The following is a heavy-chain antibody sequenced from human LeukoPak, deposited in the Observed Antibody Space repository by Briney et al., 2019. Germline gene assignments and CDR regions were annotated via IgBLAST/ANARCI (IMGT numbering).Heavy chain of an antibody. D-gene: IGHD5-18*01. CDR2: INTNTGNP. CDR1: GYTFTSYT. V-gene: IGHV7-4-1*02. Sequence: GASVKVSCKASGYTFTSYTMNWVRQAPGQGLEWMGWINTNTGNPTYAQGFTGRFVFSLDTSVSTAYLQISSLKAEDTAVYYCARLSVQLWYDAFDIWGQGTMVTVSS. CDR3: ARLSVQLWYDAFDI. J-gene: IGHJ3*02.